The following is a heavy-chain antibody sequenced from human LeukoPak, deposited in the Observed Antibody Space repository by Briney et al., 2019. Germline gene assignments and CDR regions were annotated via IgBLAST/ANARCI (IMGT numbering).Heavy chain of an antibody. CDR3: GLSGGSSPAY. V-gene: IGHV3-48*03. CDR2: ISGSGISI. CDR1: GCVFSNHE. D-gene: IGHD2-15*01. Sequence: GGSLRLSCAASGCVFSNHEMTWVRQAPGEGLEWVSDISGSGISIYYADSVKGRFTISRDSAKNSLYLQMNSLRVEDTAIYFCGLSGGSSPAYCGQGTLVTVSS. J-gene: IGHJ4*02.